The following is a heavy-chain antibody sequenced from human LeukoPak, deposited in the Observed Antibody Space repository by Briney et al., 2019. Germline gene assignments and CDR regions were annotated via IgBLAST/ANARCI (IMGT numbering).Heavy chain of an antibody. Sequence: PGGSLRLPCAASGFTFSSYAMHWVRQAPGKGLEWVAVISYDGSNKYYADSVKGRFTISRDNSKNTLYLQMNSLRAEDTAVYYCARDAAAVAGTAFDPWGQGTLVTVSS. CDR1: GFTFSSYA. V-gene: IGHV3-30*04. D-gene: IGHD6-19*01. J-gene: IGHJ5*02. CDR2: ISYDGSNK. CDR3: ARDAAAVAGTAFDP.